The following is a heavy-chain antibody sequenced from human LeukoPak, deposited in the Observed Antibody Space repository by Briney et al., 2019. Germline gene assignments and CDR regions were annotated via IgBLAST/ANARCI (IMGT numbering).Heavy chain of an antibody. D-gene: IGHD2-2*01. V-gene: IGHV4-39*07. Sequence: PSETLSLTCTVSGGSISSSNYYWAWIRQPPGKGLEWIGEINHSGSTNYNPSLKSRVTISVDTSKNQFSLKLSSVTAADTAVYYCARAQPPRYCSSTSCYGPPDYYYYYGMDVWGQGTTVTVSS. CDR2: INHSGST. J-gene: IGHJ6*02. CDR1: GGSISSSNYY. CDR3: ARAQPPRYCSSTSCYGPPDYYYYYGMDV.